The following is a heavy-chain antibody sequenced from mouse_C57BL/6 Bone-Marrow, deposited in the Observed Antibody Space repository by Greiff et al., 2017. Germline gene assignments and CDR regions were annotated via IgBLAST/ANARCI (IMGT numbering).Heavy chain of an antibody. CDR3: ARSGYGNSDWYFDV. CDR1: GYTFTSYW. D-gene: IGHD2-1*01. Sequence: QVQLQQPGTELVKPGASVKLSCKASGYTFTSYWMPWVKQRPGQGLEWIGNINPSNGGTNYNEKFKSKATLTVDKSSSTAYMQLSRLTSEDSAVYYCARSGYGNSDWYFDVWGTGTTVTVSS. V-gene: IGHV1-53*01. J-gene: IGHJ1*03. CDR2: INPSNGGT.